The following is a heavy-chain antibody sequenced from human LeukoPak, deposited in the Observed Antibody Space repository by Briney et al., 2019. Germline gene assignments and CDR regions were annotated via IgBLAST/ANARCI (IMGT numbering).Heavy chain of an antibody. V-gene: IGHV3-73*01. CDR2: IRSKANSYAT. CDR1: GFTFSDST. D-gene: IGHD2-2*01. J-gene: IGHJ5*02. CDR3: TRFLGYCSSTSCSNWFDP. Sequence: GGSLKLSCAASGFTFSDSTMHWVRQASGKGLEWVGRIRSKANSYATAYAASVKGRFTISRDDSKNTAYLQMNSLKTEDTAVYYYTRFLGYCSSTSCSNWFDPWGQGTLVTVSS.